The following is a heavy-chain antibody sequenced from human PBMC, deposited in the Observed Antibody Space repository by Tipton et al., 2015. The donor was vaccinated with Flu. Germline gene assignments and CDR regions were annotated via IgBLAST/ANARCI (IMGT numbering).Heavy chain of an antibody. CDR1: GGSISSGSFY. J-gene: IGHJ5*02. CDR3: ARRDYSNYVSDPKSWFDP. Sequence: TLSLTCTVSGGSISSGSFYWSWIRQPAGKGFEWIGRIYTSGSVNYNPSLDSRLTISMDPSRNQFSLRLTSVTAADTAVYYCARRDYSNYVSDPKSWFDPWGQGTLVTVAS. CDR2: IYTSGSV. D-gene: IGHD4-11*01. V-gene: IGHV4-61*02.